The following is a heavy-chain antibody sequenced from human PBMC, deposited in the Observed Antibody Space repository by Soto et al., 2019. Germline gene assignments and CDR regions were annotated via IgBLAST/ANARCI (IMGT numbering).Heavy chain of an antibody. CDR1: GFTFSSYG. CDR2: ISYDGSNK. J-gene: IGHJ6*02. D-gene: IGHD6-13*01. Sequence: PGGSLRLSCAASGFTFSSYGMHWVRQAPGKGLEWVAVISYDGSNKYYADSVKGRLTISRDNSKNTLYLQMNSLRAEDTAVYYCAKERAAVSYYYGMDVWGQGTTVTVSS. V-gene: IGHV3-30*18. CDR3: AKERAAVSYYYGMDV.